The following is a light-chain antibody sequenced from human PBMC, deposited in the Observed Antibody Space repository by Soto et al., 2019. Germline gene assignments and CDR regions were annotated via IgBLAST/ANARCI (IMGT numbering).Light chain of an antibody. CDR1: SSDVGGYNY. CDR2: DVS. CDR3: SSYTSSSTPGRV. V-gene: IGLV2-14*01. J-gene: IGLJ2*01. Sequence: QSALTQPASVSGSPGQSITISCTGTSSDVGGYNYVSWYQQHPGKAPKLMIYDVSNRPSGVSNRFSGSKSGNTASLTISGLQAEDEAEYYCSSYTSSSTPGRVFGGGTKVTVL.